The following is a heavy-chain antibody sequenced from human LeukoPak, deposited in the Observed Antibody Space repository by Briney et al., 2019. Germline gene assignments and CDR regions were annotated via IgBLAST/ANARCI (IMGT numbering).Heavy chain of an antibody. D-gene: IGHD3-10*01. CDR3: ARSITMVRGVPDAFDI. J-gene: IGHJ3*02. Sequence: SETLSLTCTVSGGSISSYYWSWIRQPPGKGLEWIGYIYYSGSTNYNPSLKGRVTTSVDTSKNQFSLTLSSVTAADTAVYYCARSITMVRGVPDAFDIWGQGTMVTVSS. V-gene: IGHV4-59*01. CDR1: GGSISSYY. CDR2: IYYSGST.